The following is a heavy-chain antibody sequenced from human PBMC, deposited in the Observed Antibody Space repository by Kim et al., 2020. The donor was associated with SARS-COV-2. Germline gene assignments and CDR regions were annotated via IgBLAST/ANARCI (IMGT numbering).Heavy chain of an antibody. J-gene: IGHJ4*02. Sequence: DYAVSVKSRITINPDTTKNQCSLQLNSVTPEDTAVYYCARVAVAGTGFDYWGQGTLVTGSS. CDR3: ARVAVAGTGFDY. V-gene: IGHV6-1*01. D-gene: IGHD6-19*01.